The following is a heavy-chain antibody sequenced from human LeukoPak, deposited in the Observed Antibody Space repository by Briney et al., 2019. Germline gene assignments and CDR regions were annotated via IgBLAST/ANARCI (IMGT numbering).Heavy chain of an antibody. CDR1: GGSISSGDYY. V-gene: IGHV4-30-4*08. Sequence: SQTLSLTCTVSGGSISSGDYYWSWIRQPPGKGLEWIGYIYYSGSTYYNPSLKSRVTISVDASKNQFSLKLSSVTAADTAVYYCASLNSDGWYFDLWGRGTLVTVSS. J-gene: IGHJ2*01. CDR3: ASLNSDGWYFDL. CDR2: IYYSGST. D-gene: IGHD4-23*01.